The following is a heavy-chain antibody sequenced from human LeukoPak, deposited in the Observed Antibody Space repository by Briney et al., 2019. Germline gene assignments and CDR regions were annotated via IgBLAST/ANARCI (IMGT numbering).Heavy chain of an antibody. D-gene: IGHD3-10*01. Sequence: SVKVSCKGSGGTFSSYTISWVRQAPGQGLEWMGGIIPIFGTANYAQKFQGRVTITADESTTTAYMELRNLRSEDTAVYYCATVGSGSYYNLRVEAFDIWGQGTMVTVSS. CDR1: GGTFSSYT. V-gene: IGHV1-69*01. J-gene: IGHJ3*02. CDR2: IIPIFGTA. CDR3: ATVGSGSYYNLRVEAFDI.